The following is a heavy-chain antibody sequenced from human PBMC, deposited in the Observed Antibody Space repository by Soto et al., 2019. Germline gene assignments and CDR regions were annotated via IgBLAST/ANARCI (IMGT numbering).Heavy chain of an antibody. CDR1: GGSFSGYY. D-gene: IGHD3-3*01. V-gene: IGHV4-34*01. Sequence: SETLSLTCAVYGGSFSGYYWSWIRQPPGKGLEWIGEINHSGSTNYNPSLKSRVTISVDTSKNQFSLKLSSVTAADTAVYYCARVRPAYDFWSGYSRGTYYFDYWGQGTLVTVSS. CDR3: ARVRPAYDFWSGYSRGTYYFDY. CDR2: INHSGST. J-gene: IGHJ4*02.